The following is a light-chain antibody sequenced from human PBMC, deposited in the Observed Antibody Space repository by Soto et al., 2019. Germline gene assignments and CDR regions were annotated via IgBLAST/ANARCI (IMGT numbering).Light chain of an antibody. J-gene: IGKJ5*01. CDR1: LSLPSRS. Sequence: ELVLTQSPGTLSLSPGDRATLSCRASLSLPSRSLAWYQQRPGQAPRVLISAASTRAADIPDRFSGSGSGTDFTLTINRLEPEDFALYYCQHYVERSPITFGQGTRLEI. V-gene: IGKV3-20*01. CDR3: QHYVERSPIT. CDR2: AAS.